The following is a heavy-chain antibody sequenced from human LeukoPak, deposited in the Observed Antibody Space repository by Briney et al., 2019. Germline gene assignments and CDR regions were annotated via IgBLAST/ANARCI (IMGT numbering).Heavy chain of an antibody. J-gene: IGHJ5*02. Sequence: SETLSLTCTVSGGSFSSYYWSWIRQPPGKGLEWIGYIYYSGSTNYNPSLKSRVTISVDTSKNQFSLKLSSVTAADTAVYYCPRELLEPRGAQLWFDPWGQGTLVTVSS. CDR1: GGSFSSYY. D-gene: IGHD1-1*01. V-gene: IGHV4-59*01. CDR3: PRELLEPRGAQLWFDP. CDR2: IYYSGST.